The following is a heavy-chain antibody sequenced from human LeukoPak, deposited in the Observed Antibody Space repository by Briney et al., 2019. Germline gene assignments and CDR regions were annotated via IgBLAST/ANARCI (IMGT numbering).Heavy chain of an antibody. D-gene: IGHD6-19*01. V-gene: IGHV3-23*01. Sequence: GGSLRLSCAASGFTFSSYAMSWVRQAPGKGLEWVSAISGSGGSTYYADSVKGRFTISRDNSKNTLYLQMNSLRAEDTAVYYCAKDVGLYSSGWRGAFDIWGQGTMVTVSS. CDR3: AKDVGLYSSGWRGAFDI. CDR2: ISGSGGST. CDR1: GFTFSSYA. J-gene: IGHJ3*02.